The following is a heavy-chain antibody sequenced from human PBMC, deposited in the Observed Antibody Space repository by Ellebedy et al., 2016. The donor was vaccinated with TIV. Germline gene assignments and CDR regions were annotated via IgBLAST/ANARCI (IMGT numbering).Heavy chain of an antibody. D-gene: IGHD3-10*01. CDR2: IYYSGST. CDR3: AREDARGGYAPLLYGMDV. CDR1: GGSISSSSYY. J-gene: IGHJ6*02. Sequence: SETLSLTXTVSGGSISSSSYYWGWIRQPPGKGLEWIGSIYYSGSTYYNPSLKSRVTISVDTSKNQFSLKLSSVTAADTAVYYCAREDARGGYAPLLYGMDVWGQGTTVTVSS. V-gene: IGHV4-39*07.